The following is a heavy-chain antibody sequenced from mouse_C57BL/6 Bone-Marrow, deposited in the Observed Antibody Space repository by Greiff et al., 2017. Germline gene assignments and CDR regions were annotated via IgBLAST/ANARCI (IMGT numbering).Heavy chain of an antibody. CDR1: GYTFTSYW. Sequence: QVQLQQPGAELVRPGTSVKLSCKASGYTFTSYWMHWVKQRPGQGLEWIGVIDPSDSYTNYNQKFKGKATLTVDTSSSTAYMPRSSLTSEDSAVYYCARILGLDYWGQGTTLTVSS. J-gene: IGHJ2*01. CDR2: IDPSDSYT. CDR3: ARILGLDY. V-gene: IGHV1-59*01. D-gene: IGHD4-1*01.